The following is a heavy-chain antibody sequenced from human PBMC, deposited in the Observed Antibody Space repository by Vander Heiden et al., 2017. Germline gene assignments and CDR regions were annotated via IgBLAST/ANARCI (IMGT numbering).Heavy chain of an antibody. V-gene: IGHV3-53*01. Sequence: EVQLVASGGGLIQPGGSLRLPCAASGFTVSSNSMSWVGQAPGKGLEWISVIYSGGSTYYADSVKGRFTISRDNSKNTLYLQMNSLRAEDTAVYYCARVARGVLDYWGQGTLVTVSS. D-gene: IGHD3-10*01. CDR2: IYSGGST. CDR3: ARVARGVLDY. J-gene: IGHJ4*02. CDR1: GFTVSSNS.